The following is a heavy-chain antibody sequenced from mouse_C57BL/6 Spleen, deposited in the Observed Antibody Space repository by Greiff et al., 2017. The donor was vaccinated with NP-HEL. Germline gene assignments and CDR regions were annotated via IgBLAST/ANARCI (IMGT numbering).Heavy chain of an antibody. D-gene: IGHD1-1*01. CDR2: ISYDGSN. CDR1: GYSITSGYY. Sequence: EVKLVESGPGLVKPSQSLSLTCSVTGYSITSGYYWNWIRQFPGNKLEWMGYISYDGSNNYNPSLTNRISITRDTSKNQFFLKLNSVTTEDTATYYCARGNYYGSSSAWFAYWGQGTLVTVSA. J-gene: IGHJ3*01. CDR3: ARGNYYGSSSAWFAY. V-gene: IGHV3-6*01.